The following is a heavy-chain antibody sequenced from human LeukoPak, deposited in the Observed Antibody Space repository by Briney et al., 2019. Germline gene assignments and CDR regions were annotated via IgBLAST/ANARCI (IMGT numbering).Heavy chain of an antibody. Sequence: SETLSLTCTVSGGSISSYYWSWIRQPPGKGLEWIGYIYYSGSTNYNPSLKSRVTISVDTSKNQFSLKLSSVTAADTVVYYCARGDSMVRGVIPFDYWGQGTLVTVSS. CDR2: IYYSGST. D-gene: IGHD3-10*01. CDR3: ARGDSMVRGVIPFDY. CDR1: GGSISSYY. J-gene: IGHJ4*02. V-gene: IGHV4-59*01.